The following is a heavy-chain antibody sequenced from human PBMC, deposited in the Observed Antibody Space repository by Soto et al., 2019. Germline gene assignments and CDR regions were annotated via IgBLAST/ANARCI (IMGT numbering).Heavy chain of an antibody. CDR1: GFTFSSYA. CDR2: ISGSGGST. CDR3: AKDQTPYGSGSYYLALPYYYYGMDV. Sequence: PGGSLRLSCAASGFTFSSYAMSWVRQAPGKGLEWVSAISGSGGSTYYADSVKGRFTISRDNSKNTLYLQMNSLRAEDTAVYYCAKDQTPYGSGSYYLALPYYYYGMDVWGQGTTVTVSS. D-gene: IGHD3-10*01. J-gene: IGHJ6*02. V-gene: IGHV3-23*01.